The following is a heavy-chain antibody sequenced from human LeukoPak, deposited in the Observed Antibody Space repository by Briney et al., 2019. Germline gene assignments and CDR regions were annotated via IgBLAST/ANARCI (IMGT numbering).Heavy chain of an antibody. CDR3: AKEPDLWFGEYYFDY. CDR1: GFTFSSYG. V-gene: IGHV3-30*02. Sequence: PGGSLRLSCAASGFTFSSYGMHWVRQAPGKGLEWVAFIRYDGSNKYYADSVKGRFTISRDNSKNTLYLQMNSLRAEDTAVYYCAKEPDLWFGEYYFDYWGQGTLVTVSS. J-gene: IGHJ4*02. D-gene: IGHD3-10*01. CDR2: IRYDGSNK.